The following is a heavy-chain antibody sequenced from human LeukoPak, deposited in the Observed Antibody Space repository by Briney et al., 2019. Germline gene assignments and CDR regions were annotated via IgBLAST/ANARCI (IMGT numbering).Heavy chain of an antibody. V-gene: IGHV4-59*01. J-gene: IGHJ4*02. D-gene: IGHD3-10*01. CDR2: IYYSGST. Sequence: SETLSLTCNVSGGSISSYYWAWIRQPPGKGLEWIGYIYYSGSTNYSPSLNSRVTLSVDTSKNQFSLKLSSVTAADTAVYYCARGTVSGSYYVGFDYWGQGTLVTVSS. CDR3: ARGTVSGSYYVGFDY. CDR1: GGSISSYY.